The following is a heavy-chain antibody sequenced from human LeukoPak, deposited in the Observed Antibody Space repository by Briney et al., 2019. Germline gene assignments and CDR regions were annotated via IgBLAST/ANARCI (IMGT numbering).Heavy chain of an antibody. CDR1: GKTLSDLS. CDR3: VTGFTTMAIDYFDY. V-gene: IGHV1-24*01. CDR2: SDPEDGER. D-gene: IGHD5-18*01. J-gene: IGHJ4*02. Sequence: ASVKVSCKVSGKTLSDLSIHWLRQPRGKGLEGLGGSDPEDGERIYAQMFQGRVTMTEDTSIDTAYMELSSLRSEDTAVYYCVTGFTTMAIDYFDYWGQGTLVTVSP.